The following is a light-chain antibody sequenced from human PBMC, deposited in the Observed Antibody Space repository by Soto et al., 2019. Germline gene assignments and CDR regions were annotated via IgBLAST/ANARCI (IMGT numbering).Light chain of an antibody. CDR1: QGISGY. V-gene: IGKV1-9*01. Sequence: DLQLTQSPSFLSASVGDRVTITCRASQGISGYLGWYQQKPGKAPKLLIYAASTLQSGVPSRFSGSGSGTEFTLTISSLQPEDFATYHCQQFNSYPWTFGQGTKVEIK. J-gene: IGKJ1*01. CDR3: QQFNSYPWT. CDR2: AAS.